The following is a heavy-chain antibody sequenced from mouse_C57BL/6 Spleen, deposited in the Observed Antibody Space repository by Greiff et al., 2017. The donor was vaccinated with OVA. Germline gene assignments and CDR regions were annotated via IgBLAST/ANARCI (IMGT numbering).Heavy chain of an antibody. CDR1: GYTFTSYW. J-gene: IGHJ2*01. V-gene: IGHV1-61*01. Sequence: QVQLQQPGAELVRPGSSVKLSCKASGYTFTSYWMDWVKQRPGQGLEWIGNIYPSDSETHYNQKFKDKATLTVDKSSSTAYMQLSSLTSEDSAVYYCAREGTAQAFDYWDQGTTLTVSS. CDR2: IYPSDSET. CDR3: AREGTAQAFDY. D-gene: IGHD3-2*02.